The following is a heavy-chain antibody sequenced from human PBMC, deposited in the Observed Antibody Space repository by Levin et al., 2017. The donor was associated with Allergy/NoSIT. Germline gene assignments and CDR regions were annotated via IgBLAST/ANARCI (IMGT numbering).Heavy chain of an antibody. CDR2: ISYDGSNK. CDR1: GFTFSSYA. V-gene: IGHV3-30*04. J-gene: IGHJ3*02. D-gene: IGHD2-2*01. Sequence: GESLKISCAASGFTFSSYAMHWVRQAPGKGLEWVAVISYDGSNKYYADSVKGRFTISRDNSKNTLYLQMNSLRAEDTAVYYCARKDIVVVPAAQPRSVGAFDSWGQGTMVTVSS. CDR3: ARKDIVVVPAAQPRSVGAFDS.